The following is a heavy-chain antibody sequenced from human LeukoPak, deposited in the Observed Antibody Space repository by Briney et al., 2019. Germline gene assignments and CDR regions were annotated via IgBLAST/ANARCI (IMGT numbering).Heavy chain of an antibody. CDR1: GGSISSSSYY. D-gene: IGHD6-19*01. CDR2: IYYSGST. V-gene: IGHV4-39*01. Sequence: PSETLSLTCTVSGGSISSSSYYWGWIRQPPGKGLEWIGSIYYSGSTYYNPSLKSRVTISVDTSKNQFSLKLSSVTAADTAVYYCYHLPLIAVAATDHDAFDIWGQGAMVTVSS. J-gene: IGHJ3*02. CDR3: YHLPLIAVAATDHDAFDI.